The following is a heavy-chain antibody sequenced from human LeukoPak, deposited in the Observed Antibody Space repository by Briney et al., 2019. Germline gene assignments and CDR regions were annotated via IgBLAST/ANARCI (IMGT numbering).Heavy chain of an antibody. CDR3: ARGDAFSGDH. CDR2: IHPEGNEK. V-gene: IGHV3-7*04. Sequence: PGGSLRLSCAVSGFSFTNFWMNWVRQASGRGLEWVANIHPEGNEKYHVESVKGRFTISRDNTKNLLFLQMNGLRVEDTAVYYCARGDAFSGDHWGQGTLVTVSS. J-gene: IGHJ4*02. CDR1: GFSFTNFW.